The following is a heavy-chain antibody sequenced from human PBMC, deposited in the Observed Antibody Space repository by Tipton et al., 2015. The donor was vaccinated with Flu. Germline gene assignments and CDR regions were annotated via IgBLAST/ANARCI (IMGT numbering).Heavy chain of an antibody. D-gene: IGHD1-26*01. CDR2: IRTKGYGETR. V-gene: IGHV3-49*04. CDR1: GFTFGEYS. CDR3: TRGTSRIVGGNQGDY. Sequence: LSLTCTASGFTFGEYSLHWVRQAPGKGLEWVGLIRTKGYGETRDYAASVKGRFMISRDDSKSIGYLEMHSLKIEDTAVYYCTRGTSRIVGGNQGDYWGQGTLVTVSS. J-gene: IGHJ4*02.